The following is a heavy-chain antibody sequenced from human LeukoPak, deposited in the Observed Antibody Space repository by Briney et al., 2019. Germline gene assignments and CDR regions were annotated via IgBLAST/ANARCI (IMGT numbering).Heavy chain of an antibody. CDR1: GFTFSSYA. Sequence: GGSLRLSCAASGFTFSSYAMSWVRQAPGKGLEWVSAISGSGGSTYYADSVKGRFTISRDNSKNTLYLQMNSLRAEDTAVYYCATTGSSGYYYGRYYYYGMDVWGQGTTVTVSS. CDR3: ATTGSSGYYYGRYYYYGMDV. CDR2: ISGSGGST. V-gene: IGHV3-23*01. J-gene: IGHJ6*02. D-gene: IGHD3-22*01.